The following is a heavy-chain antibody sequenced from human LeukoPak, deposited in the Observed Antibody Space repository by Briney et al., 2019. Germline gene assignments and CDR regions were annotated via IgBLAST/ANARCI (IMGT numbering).Heavy chain of an antibody. V-gene: IGHV3-43*01. Sequence: GGSLRLSCAASGFTFDDYTMHWVRQAPGKGLEWVSLISWDGGSTYYADSVEGRFTISRDNSKNSLYLQMNSLRTEDTALYYCAKDLGPRGNDAFDIWGQGTMVTVSS. CDR1: GFTFDDYT. J-gene: IGHJ3*02. CDR2: ISWDGGST. D-gene: IGHD3-16*01. CDR3: AKDLGPRGNDAFDI.